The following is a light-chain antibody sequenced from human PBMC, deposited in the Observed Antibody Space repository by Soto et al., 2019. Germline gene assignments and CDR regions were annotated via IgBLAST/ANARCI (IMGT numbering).Light chain of an antibody. CDR2: NAS. J-gene: IGKJ1*01. CDR1: QSVSTW. CDR3: HHYNGYSGT. Sequence: DIQMTQSPSTLSASVGDRVTITCRASQSVSTWLAWYQQKPGRAPKLVIYNASNLESGVPSRFRRSGSGTEFTTTISSLPTDDFATYYCHHYNGYSGTFGQGTKVDIK. V-gene: IGKV1-5*01.